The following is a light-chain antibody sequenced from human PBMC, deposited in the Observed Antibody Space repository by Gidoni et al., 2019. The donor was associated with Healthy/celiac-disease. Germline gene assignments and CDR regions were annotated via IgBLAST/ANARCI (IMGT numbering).Light chain of an antibody. CDR1: QSLVYSDGNTY. V-gene: IGKV2-30*01. J-gene: IGKJ4*01. CDR2: KVS. Sequence: DVLMTQSPLSLPVTLGQPASISCRSSQSLVYSDGNTYLNWFQQRPGQSPRRLIYKVSNRDSGVPDRFSGRGSGTDFTLKISRVEAEDVGVYYCMQGTHWRLTFXGXTKVEIK. CDR3: MQGTHWRLT.